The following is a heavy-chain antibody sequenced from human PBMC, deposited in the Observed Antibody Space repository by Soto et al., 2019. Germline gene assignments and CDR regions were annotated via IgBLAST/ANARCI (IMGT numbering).Heavy chain of an antibody. CDR3: ARYTTGGTGFDY. Sequence: SETLSLTCTVSGGSVRSGSYYWSWIRQPPGKGLEWIGYISYSGSTNYNSSLKSRVTISKDTSENQFSLKLTSVTAADTAVYYCARYTTGGTGFDYWGQGTLVTVPQ. J-gene: IGHJ4*02. CDR2: ISYSGST. D-gene: IGHD1-1*01. CDR1: GGSVRSGSYY. V-gene: IGHV4-61*01.